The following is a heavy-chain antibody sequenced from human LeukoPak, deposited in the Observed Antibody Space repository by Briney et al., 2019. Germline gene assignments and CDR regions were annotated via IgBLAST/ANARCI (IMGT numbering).Heavy chain of an antibody. CDR2: ILYDGSNK. CDR1: GFTFSSYG. J-gene: IGHJ4*02. Sequence: PGRSLRLSCAASGFTFSSYGMHWVRQAPGKGLEWVAVILYDGSNKYYADSVKGRFTISRDNSKNTLYLQMNSLRAEDTAVYYCATKNYDILTGYGDFDYWGQGTLVTVSS. V-gene: IGHV3-30*03. D-gene: IGHD3-9*01. CDR3: ATKNYDILTGYGDFDY.